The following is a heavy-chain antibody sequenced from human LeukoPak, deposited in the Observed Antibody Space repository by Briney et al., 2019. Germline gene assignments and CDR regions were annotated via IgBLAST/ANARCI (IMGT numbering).Heavy chain of an antibody. CDR1: GATFSSYA. CDR2: IIPIFGIA. V-gene: IGHV1-69*04. Sequence: ASEKVSCKASGATFSSYAISWVRQAPGQGLEWVGRIIPIFGIANYAQKFQGRVAITADKSTSTAYMELSSLRSEDTAVYYCARVSSDSSGYYPYYFDYWGQGTLVTVSS. CDR3: ARVSSDSSGYYPYYFDY. J-gene: IGHJ4*02. D-gene: IGHD3-22*01.